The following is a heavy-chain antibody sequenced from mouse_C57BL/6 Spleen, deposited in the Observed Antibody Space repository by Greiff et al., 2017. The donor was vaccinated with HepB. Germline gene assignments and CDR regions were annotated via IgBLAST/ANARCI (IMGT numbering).Heavy chain of an antibody. V-gene: IGHV1-69*01. CDR3: ARCHYGYEVDY. CDR2: IDPSDSYT. D-gene: IGHD2-2*01. CDR1: GYTFTSYW. Sequence: QVQLQQPGAELVMPGASVKLSCKASGYTFTSYWMHWVKQRPGQGLEWIGEIDPSDSYTNYNQKFKGKFTLTVDKSSSTAYMQLSSLTTEDSAVYYCARCHYGYEVDYWGQGTTLTVSS. J-gene: IGHJ2*01.